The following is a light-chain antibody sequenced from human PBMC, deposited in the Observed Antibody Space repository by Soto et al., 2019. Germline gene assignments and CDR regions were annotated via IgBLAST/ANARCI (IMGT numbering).Light chain of an antibody. Sequence: DIQMTQSPSTLSASLGDRVTITCRASQSISSWLAWYQQKPGKAPKLLIYDASSLESGVPSRFSDRKSGTEFTLTISSLQPDDFATYCCQQYNSYPWTFGQGTKVEIK. CDR1: QSISSW. J-gene: IGKJ1*01. CDR3: QQYNSYPWT. V-gene: IGKV1-5*01. CDR2: DAS.